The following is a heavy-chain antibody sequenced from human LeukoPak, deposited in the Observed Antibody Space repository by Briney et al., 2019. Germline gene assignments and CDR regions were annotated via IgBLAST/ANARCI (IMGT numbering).Heavy chain of an antibody. CDR2: ISGSGGNT. D-gene: IGHD3-10*01. CDR3: AKVGDSMVRGVRFYDY. Sequence: GGSLRLSCAASGFTFSSYAMSWVRQAPGKGLEWVSAISGSGGNTYYADSVKGRFTISRDNSKNTLYLQMNSLRAEDTAVYYCAKVGDSMVRGVRFYDYWGQGTLVTVSS. CDR1: GFTFSSYA. V-gene: IGHV3-23*01. J-gene: IGHJ4*02.